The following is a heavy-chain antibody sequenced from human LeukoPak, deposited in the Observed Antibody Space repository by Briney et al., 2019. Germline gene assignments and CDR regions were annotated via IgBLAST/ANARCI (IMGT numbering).Heavy chain of an antibody. CDR2: IKQDGSEK. CDR3: AKRIQSAMAMGY. D-gene: IGHD5-18*01. J-gene: IGHJ4*02. Sequence: PGGSLRLSCAASGFTFSSYWMSWVRQAPGKGLEWVANIKQDGSEKYYVDSVKGRFTISRDNSKSTLYLQMNSLRAEDTAVYYCAKRIQSAMAMGYWGQGTLVTVSS. V-gene: IGHV3-7*03. CDR1: GFTFSSYW.